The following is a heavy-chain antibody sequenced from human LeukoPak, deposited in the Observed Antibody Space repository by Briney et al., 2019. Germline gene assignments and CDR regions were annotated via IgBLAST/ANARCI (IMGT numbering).Heavy chain of an antibody. D-gene: IGHD5-12*01. CDR1: GFSLNNYA. V-gene: IGHV3-23*01. Sequence: PGGSLRLSCAASGFSLNNYAMTWVRQAPGKGLEWVSIIIGSSGSTFYADSVKGRFTISRDNSKNTLYLQLNSLRLEDTAVYYCAKGGYDYIEVAYFDFWGQGTLVTVSS. J-gene: IGHJ4*02. CDR2: IIGSSGST. CDR3: AKGGYDYIEVAYFDF.